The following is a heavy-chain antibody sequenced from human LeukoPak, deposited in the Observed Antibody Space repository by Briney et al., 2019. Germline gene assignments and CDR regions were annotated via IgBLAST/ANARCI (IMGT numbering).Heavy chain of an antibody. CDR1: GYSISSGYY. J-gene: IGHJ5*02. CDR2: IYHSGST. V-gene: IGHV4-38-2*02. D-gene: IGHD2-2*02. CDR3: AREGIVEVPAAISWFDP. Sequence: SETLSLTCTVSGYSISSGYYWGWIRQPPGKGLEWIGSIYHSGSTYYNPSLKSRVTISVDTSKNQFSLKLSSVTAADTAVYYCAREGIVEVPAAISWFDPWGQGSLVTVSS.